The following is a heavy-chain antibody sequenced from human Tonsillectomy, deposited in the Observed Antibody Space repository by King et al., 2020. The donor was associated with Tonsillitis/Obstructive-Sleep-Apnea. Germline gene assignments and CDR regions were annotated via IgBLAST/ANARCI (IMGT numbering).Heavy chain of an antibody. D-gene: IGHD2-2*01. V-gene: IGHV1-18*01. CDR3: ARQPRRSSRIDYYYYYMDV. Sequence: QLVQSGAEVKKPGASVTVSCKASGYTFTSYGISWVRQAPGQGLEWIGWIIAYNGNTNYAQKLQGRFTMTTDTSTSTAYMELRSLRSDDTAVYYCARQPRRSSRIDYYYYYMDVWGKGTTVTVSS. J-gene: IGHJ6*03. CDR2: IIAYNGNT. CDR1: GYTFTSYG.